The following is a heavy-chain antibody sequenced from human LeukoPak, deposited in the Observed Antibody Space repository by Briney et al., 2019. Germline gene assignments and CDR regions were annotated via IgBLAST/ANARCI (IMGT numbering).Heavy chain of an antibody. D-gene: IGHD2-15*01. J-gene: IGHJ4*02. Sequence: SETLSLTCTVSGGSISSYYWSWIRQPPGKGLEWIGYIYYSGSTNYNPSLKGRVTISVDTSKNQFSLKLSSVTAADTAVYYCARLPVCSGGSCYQLYFDYWGQGTLVTVSS. CDR2: IYYSGST. CDR3: ARLPVCSGGSCYQLYFDY. CDR1: GGSISSYY. V-gene: IGHV4-59*01.